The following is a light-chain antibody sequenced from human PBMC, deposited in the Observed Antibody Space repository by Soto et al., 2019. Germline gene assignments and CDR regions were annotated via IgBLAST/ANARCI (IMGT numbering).Light chain of an antibody. V-gene: IGKV1-17*01. CDR1: QDIGND. CDR2: AAS. J-gene: IGKJ4*01. Sequence: DIQMTQSPSSLSASVGDIVTITCRASQDIGNDVGWYQQKPGKAPKRLIFAASRFQSGVPSRFAGSGSGTEFILTVSSLQPEDFATYYCLQHNAYPLTFGGGTTVDIK. CDR3: LQHNAYPLT.